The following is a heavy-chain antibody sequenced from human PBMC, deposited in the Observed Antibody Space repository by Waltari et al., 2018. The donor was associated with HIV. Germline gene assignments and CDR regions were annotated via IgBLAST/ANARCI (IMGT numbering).Heavy chain of an antibody. J-gene: IGHJ4*02. CDR3: AHSTSKDIVLMVYAPGFDY. D-gene: IGHD2-8*01. V-gene: IGHV2-5*02. CDR2: IYWDDDK. CDR1: GFSLSTSGVG. Sequence: QITLKESGPTLVKPTQTLTLTCTFSGFSLSTSGVGVGWIRQPPGKALEWLALIYWDDDKRYSPSLKSRLTITKDTSKNQVVLTMTNMDPVDTATYYCAHSTSKDIVLMVYAPGFDYWGQGTLVTVSS.